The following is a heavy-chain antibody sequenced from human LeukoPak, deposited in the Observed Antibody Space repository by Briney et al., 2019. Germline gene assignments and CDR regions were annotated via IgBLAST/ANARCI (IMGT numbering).Heavy chain of an antibody. CDR2: IYTTGST. Sequence: SETLSLTCTVSGGSISSYYWSWVRQPAGKGLEWIGRIYTTGSTNYNPSLKSRVTMSVDTSKNQFSLKLSSVTAADTAAYYCARDHREYSSSSGYYYYMDVWGKGTTVTVSS. CDR3: ARDHREYSSSSGYYYYMDV. CDR1: GGSISSYY. V-gene: IGHV4-4*07. J-gene: IGHJ6*03. D-gene: IGHD6-6*01.